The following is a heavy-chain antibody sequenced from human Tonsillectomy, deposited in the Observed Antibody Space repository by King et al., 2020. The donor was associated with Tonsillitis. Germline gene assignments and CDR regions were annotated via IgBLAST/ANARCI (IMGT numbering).Heavy chain of an antibody. CDR2: IYYSGST. J-gene: IGHJ3*02. D-gene: IGHD5-12*01. CDR1: GGSVSSGSYY. CDR3: ARVEDIVATPPRPHAFDI. V-gene: IGHV4-61*01. Sequence: QLQESGPGLVKPSETLSLTCTVSGGSVSSGSYYWSWIRQPPGKGLEWIGYIYYSGSTNYNPSLKSRVTISVDTSKNQFSLKLSSVTAADTAVYYCARVEDIVATPPRPHAFDIWGQGTMVTVSS.